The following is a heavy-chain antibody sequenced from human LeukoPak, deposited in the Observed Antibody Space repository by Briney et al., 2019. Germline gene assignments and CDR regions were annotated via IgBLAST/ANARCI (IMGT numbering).Heavy chain of an antibody. J-gene: IGHJ4*02. V-gene: IGHV4-34*01. CDR1: GGSFSGYY. CDR3: ARGNYDASY. Sequence: SETLSLTCAVYGGSFSGYYWSWIRQPPGKGLEWIGEINHSGSTNYNPSLKSRVTISVDTPKNQFSLKLSSVTAADTAMYYCARGNYDASYWGQGTLVTVSS. D-gene: IGHD4/OR15-4a*01. CDR2: INHSGST.